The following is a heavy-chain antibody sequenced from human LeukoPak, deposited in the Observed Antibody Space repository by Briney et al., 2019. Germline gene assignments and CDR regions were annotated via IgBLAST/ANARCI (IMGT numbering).Heavy chain of an antibody. V-gene: IGHV4-39*01. D-gene: IGHD3-22*01. CDR3: ARRSYDGSGYYYVDY. J-gene: IGHJ4*02. Sequence: PSETLSLTCSVPGGSITSNLYYWGWIRQPPGKGLEWIGSIYHTGSTYYNPSLKSRVTISVDTSKNQFSLKLSSVTAADTAVYYCARRSYDGSGYYYVDYWGQGTLVTVSS. CDR1: GGSITSNLYY. CDR2: IYHTGST.